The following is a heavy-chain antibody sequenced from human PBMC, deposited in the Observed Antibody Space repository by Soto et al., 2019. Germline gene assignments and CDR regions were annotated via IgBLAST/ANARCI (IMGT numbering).Heavy chain of an antibody. D-gene: IGHD4-17*01. Sequence: QVQLVQSGAEVKKPGASVKVSCKASGYTFTSYGISWVRQAPGQGREWMGWISAYNGNTNYAQKLQVRVTRTTDTSPSTSYMELRRLRSDDTAVYCWARDLHGDPYYWGQGTLVTVSS. V-gene: IGHV1-18*01. J-gene: IGHJ4*02. CDR2: ISAYNGNT. CDR1: GYTFTSYG. CDR3: ARDLHGDPYY.